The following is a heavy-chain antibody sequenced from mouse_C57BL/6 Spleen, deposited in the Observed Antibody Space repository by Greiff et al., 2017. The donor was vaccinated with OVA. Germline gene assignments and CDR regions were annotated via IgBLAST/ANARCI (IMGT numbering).Heavy chain of an antibody. J-gene: IGHJ3*01. Sequence: VQLQQSGPGLVQPSQSLSITCTVSGFSLTSYGVHWVRQSPGKGLEWLGVIWSGGSTDYNAAFISRLSISKDNSKSQVFFKMNSLQADDTAIYYCASYLPWFAYWGQGTLVTVSA. CDR3: ASYLPWFAY. V-gene: IGHV2-2*01. CDR1: GFSLTSYG. CDR2: IWSGGST. D-gene: IGHD5-5*01.